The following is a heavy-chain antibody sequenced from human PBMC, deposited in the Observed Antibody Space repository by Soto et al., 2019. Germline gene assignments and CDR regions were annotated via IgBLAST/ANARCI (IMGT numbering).Heavy chain of an antibody. CDR1: GFSLSDAGMG. Sequence: QVTLKESGPALVRPTETLTLTCVVSGFSLSDAGMGVAWIRQPPGKALEWLAHIFSNDKKSYNTSLQSRLIISRDTSKSHVVLTMTNMDPVDTATFYCARIRASGTVGPFDYWGQGSLVTVSS. D-gene: IGHD6-13*01. CDR3: ARIRASGTVGPFDY. V-gene: IGHV2-26*01. CDR2: IFSNDKK. J-gene: IGHJ4*02.